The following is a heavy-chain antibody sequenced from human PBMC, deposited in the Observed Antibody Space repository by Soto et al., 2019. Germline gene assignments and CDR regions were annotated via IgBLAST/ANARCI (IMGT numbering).Heavy chain of an antibody. J-gene: IGHJ6*03. CDR3: ARIVVVPAASYYYYYMDV. D-gene: IGHD2-2*01. CDR2: IYPCDSDT. Sequence: PGESLKISCKGSGYSFTSYWIGWVRQMPGKGLELMGIIYPCDSDTRYSPSFQGQVTISADKSISTAYLQWSSLKASDTAMYYCARIVVVPAASYYYYYMDVWGKGTTVTVSS. CDR1: GYSFTSYW. V-gene: IGHV5-51*01.